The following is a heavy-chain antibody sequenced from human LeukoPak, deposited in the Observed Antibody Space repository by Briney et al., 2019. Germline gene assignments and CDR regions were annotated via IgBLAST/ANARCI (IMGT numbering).Heavy chain of an antibody. D-gene: IGHD6-19*01. V-gene: IGHV3-30*18. CDR3: AKDGHRYSSGWHLDY. CDR1: GFTFSSYG. Sequence: PGGSLRLSCAASGFTFSSYGMHWVRQAPGKGLEWVAVISYDGSNKYYADSVKGRFTISRDNSKNTLYLQMNSLRAEDTAVYYCAKDGHRYSSGWHLDYWGQGTLVTVSS. CDR2: ISYDGSNK. J-gene: IGHJ4*02.